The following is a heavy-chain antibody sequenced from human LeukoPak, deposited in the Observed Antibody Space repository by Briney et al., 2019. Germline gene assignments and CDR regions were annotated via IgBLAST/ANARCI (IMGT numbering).Heavy chain of an antibody. CDR1: RFTFSSYA. CDR2: ISGSGGST. Sequence: GGSLRLSCAASRFTFSSYAMSWVRQAPGKGLEWVSAISGSGGSTYYADSVKGRFTISRDNSKNTLYLQMNSLRAEDTAVYYCAKQGNDILTGPRFFDYWGQGTLVTVSS. CDR3: AKQGNDILTGPRFFDY. J-gene: IGHJ4*02. V-gene: IGHV3-23*01. D-gene: IGHD3-9*01.